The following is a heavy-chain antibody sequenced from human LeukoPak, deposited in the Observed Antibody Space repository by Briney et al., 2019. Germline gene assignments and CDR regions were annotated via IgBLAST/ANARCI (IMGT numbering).Heavy chain of an antibody. V-gene: IGHV4-30-4*01. CDR3: ARVDYGDYGFDY. J-gene: IGHJ4*02. Sequence: SETLSLTCTVSGGSISSGDYYWSWIRQPPGKGLEWIGYIYYSGSTYYNPSLKSRVTISVDTSKNQFSLKLSSVTAADTAVYYCARVDYGDYGFDYWGQGTLVTVSS. D-gene: IGHD4-17*01. CDR2: IYYSGST. CDR1: GGSISSGDYY.